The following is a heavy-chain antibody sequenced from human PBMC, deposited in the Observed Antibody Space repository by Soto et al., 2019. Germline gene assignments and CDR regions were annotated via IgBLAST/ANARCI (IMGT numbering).Heavy chain of an antibody. V-gene: IGHV6-1*01. D-gene: IGHD6-13*01. J-gene: IGHJ4*02. CDR2: TYYRSKWYS. CDR1: GDSVSSNSAA. Sequence: QAQLQQSGPGLVKPSQTLSLTCAISGDSVSSNSAAWTWIRQSPSRGLEWLGRTYYRSKWYSDYAESGISRITTNADAPMNQFSRQVNSVTPDDTAVYYWARQGSSWFDYWGQGARVTVSS. CDR3: ARQGSSWFDY.